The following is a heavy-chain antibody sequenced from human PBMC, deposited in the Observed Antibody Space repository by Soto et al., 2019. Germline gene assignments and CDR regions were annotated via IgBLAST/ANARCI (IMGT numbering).Heavy chain of an antibody. V-gene: IGHV4-61*01. Sequence: QVQLQESGPGLVKPSETLSLTCTVSGGSVTSGRYYWSWSRQPPGKGLEWIGYIYYTGRTSYSSSLKSRVTISVDTPENQFSLKLSSVTDADTAKYYCSRSGAGSGWLGGQGTQVTVSS. CDR3: SRSGAGSGWL. CDR1: GGSVTSGRYY. CDR2: IYYTGRT. D-gene: IGHD6-19*01. J-gene: IGHJ4*02.